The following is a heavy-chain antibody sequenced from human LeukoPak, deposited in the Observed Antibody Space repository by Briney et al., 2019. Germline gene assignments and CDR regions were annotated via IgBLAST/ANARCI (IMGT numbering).Heavy chain of an antibody. V-gene: IGHV4-30-2*01. D-gene: IGHD2-21*02. J-gene: IGHJ4*02. CDR1: GGSISRGGYS. CDR2: NYHSGST. CDR3: ARYCGGDCYSFDY. Sequence: SQTLSLTCALSGGSISRGGYSWSWIRQPPGKGLEWIGYNYHSGSTYHNPSLKSRVTISVDRSKNQFSLKLISVTAADMAVYYCARYCGGDCYSFDYWGQGTLVTVSS.